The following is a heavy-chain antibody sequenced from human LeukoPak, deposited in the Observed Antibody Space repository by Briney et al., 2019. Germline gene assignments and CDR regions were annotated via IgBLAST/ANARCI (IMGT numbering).Heavy chain of an antibody. V-gene: IGHV3-30*18. CDR2: ISSDGSHK. D-gene: IGHD3-9*01. J-gene: IGHJ4*02. CDR3: TKSSIDWNYSNY. CDR1: GFSFSTYD. Sequence: GRSLRLSCAASGFSFSTYDMHWVRQAPGKGLEWVAVISSDGSHKYWADSVKGRFTISRDNSKNTVYLQMNSLRAEDTAVYYCTKSSIDWNYSNYWGQGTLVTVSS.